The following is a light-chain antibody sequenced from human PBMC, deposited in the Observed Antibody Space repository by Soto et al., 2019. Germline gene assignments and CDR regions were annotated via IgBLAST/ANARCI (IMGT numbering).Light chain of an antibody. J-gene: IGLJ3*02. CDR3: ATWDDSLNGPV. Sequence: QSVLTQPPSASGTPGQRVTISCSGRSFNIGSNYVYWYQQFPGTAPRLLIYSNDQRPSGVPDRFSGSKSGTSASLAISGLRSEDEADYYCATWDDSLNGPVFGGGTKLTVL. V-gene: IGLV1-47*02. CDR2: SND. CDR1: SFNIGSNY.